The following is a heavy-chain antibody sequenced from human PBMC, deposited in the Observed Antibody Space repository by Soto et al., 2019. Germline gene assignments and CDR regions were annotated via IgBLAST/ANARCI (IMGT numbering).Heavy chain of an antibody. J-gene: IGHJ4*02. V-gene: IGHV4-31*03. D-gene: IGHD5-12*01. CDR1: GLSFGTGGSY. Sequence: SETLSLTCTVSGLSFGTGGSYWIWIRHRPGKGLEWIGYIYDSGNTRYNPSLTSRVAVSLDTSKKQFFLMLTSVTAADTAVYYCARKTGYEVFDFWGQGTLVTVSS. CDR3: ARKTGYEVFDF. CDR2: IYDSGNT.